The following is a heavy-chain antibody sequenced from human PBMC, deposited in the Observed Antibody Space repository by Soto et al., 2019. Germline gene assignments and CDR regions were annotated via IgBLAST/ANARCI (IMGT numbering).Heavy chain of an antibody. Sequence: QVQLVQSGAEVKKPGSSVKVSCKASGGTFSNYAISWVRQAPGQGLEWMGGIIPISGTANYALKFQGPVTIAAGKSTSTAYMELSRLRSEDTAVYYCARSQGSSTSLEIYYYYYYGMDVWGQGTTVTVSS. V-gene: IGHV1-69*06. CDR2: IIPISGTA. D-gene: IGHD2-2*01. CDR1: GGTFSNYA. CDR3: ARSQGSSTSLEIYYYYYYGMDV. J-gene: IGHJ6*02.